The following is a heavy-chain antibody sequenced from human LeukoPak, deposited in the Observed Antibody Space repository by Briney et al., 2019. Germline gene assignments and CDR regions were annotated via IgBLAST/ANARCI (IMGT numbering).Heavy chain of an antibody. CDR3: ARDYASGSYPIGY. D-gene: IGHD3-16*01. V-gene: IGHV3-48*02. CDR1: GFTFSSYS. J-gene: IGHJ4*02. CDR2: ISSSGTT. Sequence: GGSLRLSCAASGFTFSSYSMSWVRQAPGKELEWVSYISSSGTTYYAESVKGRFTISRDNAKNSLYLQMSSLRDGDTSVYFCARDYASGSYPIGYWGQGTLVTVSS.